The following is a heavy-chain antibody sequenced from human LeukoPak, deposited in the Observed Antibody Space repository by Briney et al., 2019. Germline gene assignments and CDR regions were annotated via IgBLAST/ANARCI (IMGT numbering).Heavy chain of an antibody. D-gene: IGHD1-26*01. J-gene: IGHJ4*02. V-gene: IGHV4-39*01. CDR3: ARRSDSGSDDGEDYFDH. CDR1: SGSISNNTFY. Sequence: PSETLSLTCTVSSGSISNNTFYWGCIRQPPGKGLEWIGSIYYSGSTYYNPSLKSRVTIAVDTSKNQFSLKMSSVTAADTAVYYCARRSDSGSDDGEDYFDHWGQGTLVTVSS. CDR2: IYYSGST.